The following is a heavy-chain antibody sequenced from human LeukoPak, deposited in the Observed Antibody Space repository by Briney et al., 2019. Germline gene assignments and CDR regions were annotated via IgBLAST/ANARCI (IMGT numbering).Heavy chain of an antibody. J-gene: IGHJ3*02. Sequence: PSETLSLTCTGTGGSISSYYWSWLRQPPGKGLEGMGYIYYSGSTNDNPSLQSRVTISVDTPKNQFSLKLSSVTAADTAVYYCARVYRATDAFDIWGQGTMVTVSS. V-gene: IGHV4-59*08. D-gene: IGHD1-26*01. CDR2: IYYSGST. CDR1: GGSISSYY. CDR3: ARVYRATDAFDI.